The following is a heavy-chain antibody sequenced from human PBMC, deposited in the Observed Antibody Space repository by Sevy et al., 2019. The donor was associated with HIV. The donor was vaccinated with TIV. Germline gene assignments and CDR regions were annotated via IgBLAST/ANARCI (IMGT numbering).Heavy chain of an antibody. CDR1: GFTFSSYA. CDR2: ISGSGGST. Sequence: GGSLRLSCAASGFTFSSYAMSWVRQAPGKGLEWVSAISGSGGSTYYADSVKGRFTISRDNSKNTLYLQMNSLRAEDTAVYYCAKGTARFWGWSRTQYFDYWGQGTLVTVSS. V-gene: IGHV3-23*01. J-gene: IGHJ4*02. D-gene: IGHD3-3*01. CDR3: AKGTARFWGWSRTQYFDY.